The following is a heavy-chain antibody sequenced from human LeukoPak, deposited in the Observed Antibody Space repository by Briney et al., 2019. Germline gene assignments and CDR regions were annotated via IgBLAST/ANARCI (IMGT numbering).Heavy chain of an antibody. CDR1: GGSISSSSYY. CDR3: ARQSDYYDSSGYYSATGWYFDL. CDR2: IYYSGST. V-gene: IGHV4-61*05. J-gene: IGHJ2*01. Sequence: SETLSLICTVSGGSISSSSYYWGWIRQPPGKGLEWIGYIYYSGSTNYNPSLKSRVTISVDTSKNQFSLKLSSVTAADTAVYYCARQSDYYDSSGYYSATGWYFDLWGRGTLVTVSS. D-gene: IGHD3-22*01.